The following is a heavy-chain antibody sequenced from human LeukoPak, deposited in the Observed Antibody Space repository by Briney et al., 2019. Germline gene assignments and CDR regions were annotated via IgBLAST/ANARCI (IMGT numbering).Heavy chain of an antibody. V-gene: IGHV4-59*08. Sequence: PSETLSLTCIVSGASISSYYWTWIRQPPGKGLEWIGYIYYNGSTNYNPSLKSRVAISVDTSKNQFSLKLNSVTAADTAVYYCAGQSRGIAVAGLDYWGQGILVTVSS. D-gene: IGHD6-19*01. CDR2: IYYNGST. CDR3: AGQSRGIAVAGLDY. CDR1: GASISSYY. J-gene: IGHJ4*02.